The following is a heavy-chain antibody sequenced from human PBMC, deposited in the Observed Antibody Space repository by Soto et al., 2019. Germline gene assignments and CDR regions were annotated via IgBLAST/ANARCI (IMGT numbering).Heavy chain of an antibody. D-gene: IGHD3-9*01. CDR1: GFTFSDYS. Sequence: GGSLRLSCVASGFTFSDYSMVCVRQSPGKGLEWISYIFVTSTITYYADSVKGRFTVSRDNAQNSLSLQMNSLRVEDTGIYYCARDKDWAFDNWGQGTLVTVSS. J-gene: IGHJ4*02. V-gene: IGHV3-48*04. CDR3: ARDKDWAFDN. CDR2: IFVTSTIT.